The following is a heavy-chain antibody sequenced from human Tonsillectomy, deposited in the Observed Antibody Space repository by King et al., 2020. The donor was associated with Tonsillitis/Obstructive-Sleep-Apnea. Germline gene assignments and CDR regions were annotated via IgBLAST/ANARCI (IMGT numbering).Heavy chain of an antibody. CDR2: ISSSSSYI. V-gene: IGHV3-21*01. Sequence: VQLVESGGGLVKPGGSLRLSYAASGFTFSSYSMNWVRQAPGKGLEWVSSISSSSSYIYYADSVKGRFTISRDNAKNSLYLQMNSLRAEDTAVYYCARDPLGDGYNPTNYWGQGTLVTVSS. D-gene: IGHD5-24*01. CDR3: ARDPLGDGYNPTNY. J-gene: IGHJ4*02. CDR1: GFTFSSYS.